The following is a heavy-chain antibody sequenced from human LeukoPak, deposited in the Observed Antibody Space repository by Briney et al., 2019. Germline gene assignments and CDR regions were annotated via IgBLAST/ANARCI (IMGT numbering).Heavy chain of an antibody. D-gene: IGHD3-22*01. CDR1: GGSISSYY. V-gene: IGHV4-4*07. CDR3: AREQGYDSSGYDY. J-gene: IGHJ4*02. Sequence: SETLSLTCTVSGGSISSYYWTWIRQPAGKGLEWIGRIYSSGSTNHNPSLKSRVGMSVDTSRNQFSLKLSSVTAADTAVYYCAREQGYDSSGYDYWGQGSLVTVSS. CDR2: IYSSGST.